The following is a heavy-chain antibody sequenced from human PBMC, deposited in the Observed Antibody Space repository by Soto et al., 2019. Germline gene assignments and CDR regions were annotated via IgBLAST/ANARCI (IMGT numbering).Heavy chain of an antibody. Sequence: SETLSLTFSVSGGSISSYYWSWVRQPPGKGLEWILDIYNSGRTNYNPSLKSRVTISLDPSNNQFSLKLSSVTAADTAVYYCGGQKSISPFFDXWGQGTLVTVSX. D-gene: IGHD2-21*01. V-gene: IGHV4-59*01. CDR3: GGQKSISPFFDX. CDR2: IYNSGRT. J-gene: IGHJ4*02. CDR1: GGSISSYY.